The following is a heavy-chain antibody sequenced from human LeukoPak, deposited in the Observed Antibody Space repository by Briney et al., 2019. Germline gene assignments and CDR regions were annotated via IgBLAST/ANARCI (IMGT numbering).Heavy chain of an antibody. J-gene: IGHJ4*02. CDR2: IYYSGST. V-gene: IGHV4-59*08. CDR1: GGSISSYY. D-gene: IGHD3-16*02. CDR3: ARHGASNGYLDY. Sequence: SETLSLTCTISGGSISSYYWSWIRHPPGKRMEWVGYIYYSGSTNYNPSLQSRLTISVNTSKNQFSLKLSSVTAADTAVYYCARHGASNGYLDYWGQGNLVTVSS.